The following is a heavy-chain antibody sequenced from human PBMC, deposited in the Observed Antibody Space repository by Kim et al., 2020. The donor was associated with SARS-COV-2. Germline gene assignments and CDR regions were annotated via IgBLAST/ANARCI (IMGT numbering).Heavy chain of an antibody. J-gene: IGHJ4*02. CDR3: AKGPYDIVTGYYYFDY. V-gene: IGHV3-9*01. D-gene: IGHD3-9*01. Sequence: DSVKGRFTISRENAKNSLDLEMKSVGAEDTALYYCAKGPYDIVTGYYYFDYWGQGTLVTVSS.